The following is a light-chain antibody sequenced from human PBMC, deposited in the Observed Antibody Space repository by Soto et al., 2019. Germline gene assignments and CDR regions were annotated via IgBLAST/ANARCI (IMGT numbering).Light chain of an antibody. Sequence: IVLPQSPATLSVSPGERATLSCRASQSVGSNLAWYQHKPGQAPRLLIFGASTRATGIPARFSGSGSGTEFTLTISSLQSEDFALYYCQHYNNWPPWTVGQGTKVVIK. V-gene: IGKV3-15*01. CDR1: QSVGSN. CDR2: GAS. CDR3: QHYNNWPPWT. J-gene: IGKJ1*01.